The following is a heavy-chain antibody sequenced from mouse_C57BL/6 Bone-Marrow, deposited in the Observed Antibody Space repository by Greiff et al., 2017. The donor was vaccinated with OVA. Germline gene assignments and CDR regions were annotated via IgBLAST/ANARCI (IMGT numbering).Heavy chain of an antibody. Sequence: VQLQQPGAELVRPGTSVKLSCKASGYTFTSYWMHWVKQRPGQGLEWIGVIDPSDSYTNYTQKFKGKATLTVESSSSTAYLHLSSLTSEDSAVYYRARETAIVAADFDDWGKGTTLTVSS. V-gene: IGHV1-59*01. D-gene: IGHD1-1*01. CDR2: IDPSDSYT. J-gene: IGHJ2*01. CDR1: GYTFTSYW. CDR3: ARETAIVAADFDD.